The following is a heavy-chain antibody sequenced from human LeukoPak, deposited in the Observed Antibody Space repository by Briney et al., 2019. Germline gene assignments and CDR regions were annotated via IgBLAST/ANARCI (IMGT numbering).Heavy chain of an antibody. D-gene: IGHD1-26*01. Sequence: GASVKVSCKASGGTFSSYAISWVRQAPGQGLEWMGGIIPIFGTANYAQKFQGRVTITADESTSTAYMELSSLRSEDTAVYYCASSSGSYRVPGKFDHWGQGTLVTVSS. CDR2: IIPIFGTA. CDR1: GGTFSSYA. V-gene: IGHV1-69*13. CDR3: ASSSGSYRVPGKFDH. J-gene: IGHJ4*02.